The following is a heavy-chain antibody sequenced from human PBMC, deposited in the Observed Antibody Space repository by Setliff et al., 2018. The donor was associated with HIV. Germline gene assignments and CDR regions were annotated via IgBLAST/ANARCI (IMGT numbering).Heavy chain of an antibody. J-gene: IGHJ5*02. CDR1: GYTFTGYY. V-gene: IGHV1-2*02. CDR3: ARGRAPAYSSGWHSPPYS. CDR2: INPNSGDT. D-gene: IGHD6-19*01. Sequence: ASVKVSCKASGYTFTGYYVHWVRQAPGQGPEWMGWINPNSGDTNYAQKFQGRVSMTRDTSIFTAYMELSRLRSDDTAVYYCARGRAPAYSSGWHSPPYSWGQGTLVTVSS.